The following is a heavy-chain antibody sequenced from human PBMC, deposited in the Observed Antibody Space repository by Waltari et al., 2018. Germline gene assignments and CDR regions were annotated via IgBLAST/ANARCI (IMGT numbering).Heavy chain of an antibody. Sequence: EVQLVESGGGLVQPGGSLRLSGAASGFPFSSYSMNWVRQAPGKGLEWVSYMSSSSSTIYYADSVKGRFTISRDNAKNSLYLQMNSLRAEDTAVYYCARGEPPIFDYWGQGTLVTVSS. CDR3: ARGEPPIFDY. CDR1: GFPFSSYS. V-gene: IGHV3-48*01. CDR2: MSSSSSTI. J-gene: IGHJ4*02.